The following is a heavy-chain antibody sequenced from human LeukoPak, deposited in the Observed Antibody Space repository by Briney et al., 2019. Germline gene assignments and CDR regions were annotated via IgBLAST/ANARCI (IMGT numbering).Heavy chain of an antibody. CDR3: MRDSDTYGDHTTRRFDS. V-gene: IGHV3-21*01. Sequence: NPGGSLRLSCAASGFTFSSYNMNWVRQAPGKGLEWVACISEGSNYIYYADSMKGRFTISRDNAKNSLYLEMNSLRVEDTAVYHCMRDSDTYGDHTTRRFDSWGQGTLVTVSS. J-gene: IGHJ4*02. D-gene: IGHD4-17*01. CDR1: GFTFSSYN. CDR2: ISEGSNYI.